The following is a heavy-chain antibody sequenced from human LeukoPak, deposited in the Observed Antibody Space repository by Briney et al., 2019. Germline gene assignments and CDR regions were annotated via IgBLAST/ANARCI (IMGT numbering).Heavy chain of an antibody. Sequence: SETLSLTCAVYGGSFSGYYWSWIRQPPGKGLEWIGEINHSGSTNYNPSLKSRVTISVDTSKNQFSLKLSSVTAADTAVYYCARRGHYGSGSYYPSFEYWGQGIVVTVSS. J-gene: IGHJ4*02. V-gene: IGHV4-34*01. CDR2: INHSGST. CDR3: ARRGHYGSGSYYPSFEY. D-gene: IGHD3-10*01. CDR1: GGSFSGYY.